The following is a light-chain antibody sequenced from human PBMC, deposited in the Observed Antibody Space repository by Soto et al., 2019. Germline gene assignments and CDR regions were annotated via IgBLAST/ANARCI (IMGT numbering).Light chain of an antibody. CDR2: DDD. CDR3: GSWDRSLSAYV. Sequence: QSVLTQPPSVSAAPGQRVTISCSGSSSNIGGNSVSWYQQLPGTAPKLLIYDDDKRPSGIPDRFSGSKSGTSATLGITGFQTGEDADYSCGSWDRSLSAYVFGTGTKVTV. V-gene: IGLV1-51*01. J-gene: IGLJ1*01. CDR1: SSNIGGNS.